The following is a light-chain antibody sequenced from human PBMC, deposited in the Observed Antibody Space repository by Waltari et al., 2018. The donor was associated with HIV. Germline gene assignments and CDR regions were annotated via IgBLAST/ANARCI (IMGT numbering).Light chain of an antibody. J-gene: IGLJ3*02. CDR3: HVWDGSDYVSGV. V-gene: IGLV3-21*04. CDR2: YNS. Sequence: SYVLTQPPSVSVAPGKTATITCGGNNIGTKSVHWYQQRPGQAPVLVIYYNSDRPSGITERFSGSNSGNTATLTISRAEAGDEADYYCHVWDGSDYVSGVFGGGTKVTVL. CDR1: NIGTKS.